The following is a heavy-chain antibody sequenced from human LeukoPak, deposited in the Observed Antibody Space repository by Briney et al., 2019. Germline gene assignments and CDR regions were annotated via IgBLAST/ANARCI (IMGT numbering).Heavy chain of an antibody. CDR1: GGSISSGGYS. D-gene: IGHD3-10*01. Sequence: PSETLSLTCAVSGGSISSGGYSWSWIRQPPGKGLEWIGEINHSGSTNYNPSLKSRVTISVDTSKNQFSLKLSSVTAADTAVYYCASRLLWFGELLGGYYFDYWGQGTLVTVSS. V-gene: IGHV4-30-2*01. CDR2: INHSGST. CDR3: ASRLLWFGELLGGYYFDY. J-gene: IGHJ4*02.